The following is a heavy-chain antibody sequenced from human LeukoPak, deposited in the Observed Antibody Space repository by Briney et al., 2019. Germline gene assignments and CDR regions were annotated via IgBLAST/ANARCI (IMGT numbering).Heavy chain of an antibody. CDR3: AAGGGWDPSFGVVTHIDA. D-gene: IGHD3-3*01. CDR2: IYNDGHGI. V-gene: IGHV3-74*01. J-gene: IGHJ6*03. Sequence: GGSLRLSCVPSGFTFSGYWMHWVRQGPEKGLELVSRIYNDGHGIIYADSVKGRFTTSRDNVKNTLYLQMNSLRVEDTAVHYCAAGGGWDPSFGVVTHIDAWGKGTTVVVS. CDR1: GFTFSGYW.